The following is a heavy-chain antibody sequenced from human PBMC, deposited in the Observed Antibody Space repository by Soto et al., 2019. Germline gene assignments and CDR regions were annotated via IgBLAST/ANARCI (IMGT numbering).Heavy chain of an antibody. CDR2: ISYDGSSQ. D-gene: IGHD3-16*01. CDR3: ARDQTYYDSRYGMDV. J-gene: IGHJ6*02. V-gene: IGHV3-30*04. Sequence: RMVESGGNVVQPGRSLGLSCAVSGFAFSGYAMHWVRQAPGKGLEWVARISYDGSSQVYADSVKGRFTISRDNSERTLSLPMYSLRPEHTAVYYCARDQTYYDSRYGMDVWGQGTTVTVPS. CDR1: GFAFSGYA.